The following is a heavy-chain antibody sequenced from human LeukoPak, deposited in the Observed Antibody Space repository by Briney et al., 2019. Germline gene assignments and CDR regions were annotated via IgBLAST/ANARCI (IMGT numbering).Heavy chain of an antibody. Sequence: GGSLRLSCAASGFTFRKFAMSWVRQAPGKGLEWVSGISASGDSTYYADSVKGRFTISRDNSKNTLYLQMNSLRAEDTAVYYCAKVGGSCYFNYWGQGTLVTVSS. CDR3: AKVGGSCYFNY. CDR2: ISASGDST. V-gene: IGHV3-23*01. D-gene: IGHD2-15*01. CDR1: GFTFRKFA. J-gene: IGHJ4*02.